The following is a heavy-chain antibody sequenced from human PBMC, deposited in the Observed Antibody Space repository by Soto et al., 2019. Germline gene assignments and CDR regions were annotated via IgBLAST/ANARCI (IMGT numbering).Heavy chain of an antibody. V-gene: IGHV3-23*01. CDR3: ANPSHHYDSSAHPVG. CDR1: GFTFSSYA. J-gene: IGHJ4*02. CDR2: ISGSGGST. D-gene: IGHD3-22*01. Sequence: EVQLLESGGGLVQPGGSLRLSCAASGFTFSSYAMSWVRQAPGKGLERVSAISGSGGSTYYADSVKGRFTISRDNSKNTLYLQMNSLRAEDTAVYYCANPSHHYDSSAHPVGWGQGTLVTVSS.